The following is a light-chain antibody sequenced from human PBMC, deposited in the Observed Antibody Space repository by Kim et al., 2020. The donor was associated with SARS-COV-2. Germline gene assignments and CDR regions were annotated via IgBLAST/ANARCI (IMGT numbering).Light chain of an antibody. Sequence: QRVTISCTGSSSNIGAGYDVHWYQQLPGAAPKLLIYGNTNRPSGVPDRVSGSKSGTSAALAIIGLQAEDEADYYCQSFDSSLSGRVFGGGTQLTVL. CDR2: GNT. CDR3: QSFDSSLSGRV. CDR1: SSNIGAGYD. V-gene: IGLV1-40*01. J-gene: IGLJ3*02.